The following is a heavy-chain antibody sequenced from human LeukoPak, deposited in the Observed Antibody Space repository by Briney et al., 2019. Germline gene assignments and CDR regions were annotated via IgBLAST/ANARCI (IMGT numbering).Heavy chain of an antibody. CDR2: ISGGGAST. CDR1: GFSFSTYA. J-gene: IGHJ3*02. CDR3: AKDRAYYDFWSGYSGTSYAFDI. V-gene: IGHV3-23*01. Sequence: GGSLRLSCAASGFSFSTYAMAWVRQAPGKGLEWVSGISGGGASTYYAVSVRGRFTISKDKSKNTLYLQMNSLRAEDTAVYYCAKDRAYYDFWSGYSGTSYAFDIWGQGTMVTVSS. D-gene: IGHD3-3*01.